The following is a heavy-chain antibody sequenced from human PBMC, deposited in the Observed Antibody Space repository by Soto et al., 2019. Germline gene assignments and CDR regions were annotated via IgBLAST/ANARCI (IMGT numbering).Heavy chain of an antibody. CDR3: AKDRTIADYVEGSDY. CDR2: IYYSGST. V-gene: IGHV4-59*01. CDR1: GGSISSYY. J-gene: IGHJ4*02. D-gene: IGHD4-17*01. Sequence: SETLSLTCTVSGGSISSYYWSWIRQPPGKGLEWIGYIYYSGSTNYNPSLKSRVTISVDTSKNQFSLKLSSVTAADTAIYYCAKDRTIADYVEGSDYWGQGTLVTVS.